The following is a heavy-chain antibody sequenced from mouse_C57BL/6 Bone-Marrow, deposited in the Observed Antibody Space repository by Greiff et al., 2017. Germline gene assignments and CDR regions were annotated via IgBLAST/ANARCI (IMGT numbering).Heavy chain of an antibody. J-gene: IGHJ2*01. CDR3: ARRGYGSKFDY. Sequence: EVKGVESGGDLVKPGGSLKLSCAASGFTFSSYGMSWVRQTPDKRLEWVATISSGGSYTYYPDSVKGRFTISGDNAKNTVYLQMSSRKSEDTAVYYCARRGYGSKFDYWGKGTTLTVSA. CDR1: GFTFSSYG. D-gene: IGHD1-1*01. CDR2: ISSGGSYT. V-gene: IGHV5-6*02.